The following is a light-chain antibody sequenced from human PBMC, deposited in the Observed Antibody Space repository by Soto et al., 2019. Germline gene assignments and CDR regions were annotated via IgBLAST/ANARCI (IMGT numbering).Light chain of an antibody. CDR3: QQSYSTVT. J-gene: IGKJ5*01. Sequence: IQMTQSPSSLSASVGDRVTITFRASQSISSYLNWHQQKPGKAPKLLIYAASSLQSGVPSRFSGSGSGTDFTLTISSLQPEDFATYYCQQSYSTVTFGQGTRLEIK. CDR2: AAS. CDR1: QSISSY. V-gene: IGKV1-39*01.